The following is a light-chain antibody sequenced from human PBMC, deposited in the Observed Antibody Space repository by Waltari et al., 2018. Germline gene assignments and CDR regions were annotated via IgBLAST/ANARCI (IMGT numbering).Light chain of an antibody. Sequence: QLVVTQSPSASASLGASVKLTCTLSIGHSSNVIPWLQQHPERCPRYLMKVNSDGSHSRGAEIPDRFSGSSSGAERYLTISNLQSEDEADYYCQTGGHGTWVFGGGTKLTVL. CDR2: VNSDGSH. J-gene: IGLJ3*02. CDR3: QTGGHGTWV. CDR1: IGHSSNV. V-gene: IGLV4-69*01.